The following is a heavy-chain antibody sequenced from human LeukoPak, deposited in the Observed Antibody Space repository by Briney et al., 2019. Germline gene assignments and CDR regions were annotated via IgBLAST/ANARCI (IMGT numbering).Heavy chain of an antibody. CDR2: VYYSGSA. CDR1: NDSIKDFRHY. D-gene: IGHD3-10*01. CDR3: ARSPWPYGSGSPYFDY. V-gene: IGHV4-39*07. Sequence: PSETLSLTCIVSNDSIKDFRHYWGWIRQPPEKALEWIGSVYYSGSAYYNPSLQSRVTLSVNTAENQFSLRLTAVTAADTAVYYCARSPWPYGSGSPYFDYWGPGTLVTVSS. J-gene: IGHJ4*02.